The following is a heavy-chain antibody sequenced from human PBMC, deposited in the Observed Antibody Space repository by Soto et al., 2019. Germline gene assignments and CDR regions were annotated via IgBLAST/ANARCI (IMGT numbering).Heavy chain of an antibody. J-gene: IGHJ4*02. CDR2: ISYHGSNR. Sequence: PGGSLRLSCAVSGFTFSNYGMHWVRQAPGKGLEWLAVISYHGSNRYYADSLKGRFTISRDNSKNTLYLQMNRLRAEDTALYYCWSRPRTAGDDSFDHWGQGTLVTVSS. CDR3: WSRPRTAGDDSFDH. CDR1: GFTFSNYG. D-gene: IGHD6-13*01. V-gene: IGHV3-30*03.